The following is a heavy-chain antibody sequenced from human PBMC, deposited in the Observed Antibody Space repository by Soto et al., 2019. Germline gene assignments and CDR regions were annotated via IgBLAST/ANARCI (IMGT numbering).Heavy chain of an antibody. CDR3: ARDWWQWTPKDASDI. CDR2: ISAYNGNT. Sequence: ASVKVSFKASGYTFTSYGISWVRQAPGQGLEWMGWISAYNGNTNYAQKLQGRVTMTTDTSTTTAYMELRSLRSDDTAVYYCARDWWQWTPKDASDIWGQATRVTVAS. J-gene: IGHJ3*02. V-gene: IGHV1-18*01. CDR1: GYTFTSYG. D-gene: IGHD2-8*02.